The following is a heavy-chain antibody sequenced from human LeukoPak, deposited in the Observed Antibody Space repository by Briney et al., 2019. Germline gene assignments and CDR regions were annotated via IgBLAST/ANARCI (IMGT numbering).Heavy chain of an antibody. J-gene: IGHJ6*03. D-gene: IGHD2-15*01. CDR2: INHSGST. CDR1: GGSFSGYY. CDR3: ARVGCSGGSCYGPGTYYYYYYMHF. V-gene: IGHV4-34*01. Sequence: PSETLSLTCAVYGGSFSGYYWSCIRQPPGKGLEWIGEINHSGSTNYNPSLKSRVTISVDTSKNQFSLKLSSVTAADTAVYYCARVGCSGGSCYGPGTYYYYYYMHFWGKGTTVTVSS.